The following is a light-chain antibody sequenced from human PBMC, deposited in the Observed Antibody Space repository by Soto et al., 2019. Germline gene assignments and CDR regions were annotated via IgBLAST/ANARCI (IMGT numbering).Light chain of an antibody. J-gene: IGKJ3*01. V-gene: IGKV4-1*01. CDR1: QSVLYSSNNKNY. Sequence: DIVMTQSPDSLAVSLGERATINCKSSQSVLYSSNNKNYLAWYQQQPGHPPKLLIYWASTRESGVPDRFGGNGSVTDFTLTISSLQAEDVAVYYCQQDYSTPFTFGPGTKVDIK. CDR2: WAS. CDR3: QQDYSTPFT.